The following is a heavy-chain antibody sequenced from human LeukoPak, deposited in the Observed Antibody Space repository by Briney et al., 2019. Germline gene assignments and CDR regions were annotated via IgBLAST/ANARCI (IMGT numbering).Heavy chain of an antibody. V-gene: IGHV4-59*01. CDR1: GGSISSYY. CDR2: IYYSGST. CDR3: ARDRGLYSSSWYPRFDH. Sequence: SETLSLTCTVSGGSISSYYWSWIRQPPGKGLEWIGYIYYSGSTNYNPSLKSRVTISVDTSKNQFSLKLSSVTAADTAVYYCARDRGLYSSSWYPRFDHWGQGTLVTVSS. J-gene: IGHJ5*02. D-gene: IGHD6-13*01.